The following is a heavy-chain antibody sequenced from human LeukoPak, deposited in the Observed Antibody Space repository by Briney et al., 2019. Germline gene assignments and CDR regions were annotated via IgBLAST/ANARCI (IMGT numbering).Heavy chain of an antibody. CDR2: INHSGST. CDR3: AREGYYDSSARD. CDR1: GGSFSGYY. J-gene: IGHJ4*02. D-gene: IGHD3-22*01. Sequence: PSETLSLTCAVYGGSFSGYYWSWIRQPPGKGLEWIGEINHSGSTNYNPSLKSRVTISVDTSKNQFSLKLSSVTAADTAVYYCAREGYYDSSARDWGQGTLVTVSS. V-gene: IGHV4-34*01.